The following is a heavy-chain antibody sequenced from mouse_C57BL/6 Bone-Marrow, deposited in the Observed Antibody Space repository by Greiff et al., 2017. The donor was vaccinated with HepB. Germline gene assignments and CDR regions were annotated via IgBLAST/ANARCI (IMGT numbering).Heavy chain of an antibody. J-gene: IGHJ4*01. CDR2: IDPSDSYT. CDR1: GYTFTSYW. Sequence: QVQLQQPGAELVMPGASVKLSCKASGYTFTSYWMHWVKQRPGQGLEWIGEIDPSDSYTNYNQKFKGKSTLTVDKSSSTAYMLLSSLTAEDSAVYYCAREVDYWGKGTSVTVSS. V-gene: IGHV1-69*01. CDR3: AREVDY.